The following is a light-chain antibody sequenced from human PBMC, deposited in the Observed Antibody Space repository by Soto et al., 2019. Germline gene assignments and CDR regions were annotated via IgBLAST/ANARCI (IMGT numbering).Light chain of an antibody. CDR1: QVISTS. CDR3: QQHFDSPIT. J-gene: IGKJ5*01. CDR2: AAS. V-gene: IGKV1-9*01. Sequence: DIQLTQSPSFLSPSIGESVTITCRASQVISTSLAWYQVKPGKAPKLLIYAASTLESGVPSRFSATVSGTEFSLTITSLKTEDFATYYCQQHFDSPITFCQGTRLEIK.